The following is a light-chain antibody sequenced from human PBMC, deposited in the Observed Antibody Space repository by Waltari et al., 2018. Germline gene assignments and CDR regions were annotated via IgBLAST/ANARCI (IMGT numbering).Light chain of an antibody. CDR3: QQYYKTPS. Sequence: DIVVIQSSASRLGSLGEGATLNCKSGQDILYNSNNNNYLAWYQHKPGQSPKLLFYWASTRASGVPDRFSGSGSGTDFTLTISRVQAEDVAIYYCQQYYKTPSFGGGTKLEIK. CDR2: WAS. V-gene: IGKV4-1*01. CDR1: QDILYNSNNNNY. J-gene: IGKJ4*01.